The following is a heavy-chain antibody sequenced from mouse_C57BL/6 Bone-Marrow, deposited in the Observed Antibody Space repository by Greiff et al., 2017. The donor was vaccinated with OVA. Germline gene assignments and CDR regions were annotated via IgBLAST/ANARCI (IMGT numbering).Heavy chain of an antibody. CDR2: IYPGSGST. V-gene: IGHV1-55*01. J-gene: IGHJ4*01. Sequence: VQLQQPGAELVKPGASVKMSCKASGYTFTSYWITWVKQRPGQGLEWIGDIYPGSGSTNYNEKFKSKATLTIGKSSSTAYMQLSSLTSEYSAVYYCASPPYSYAMDYWGQGTSVTVSS. CDR1: GYTFTSYW. D-gene: IGHD2-10*01. CDR3: ASPPYSYAMDY.